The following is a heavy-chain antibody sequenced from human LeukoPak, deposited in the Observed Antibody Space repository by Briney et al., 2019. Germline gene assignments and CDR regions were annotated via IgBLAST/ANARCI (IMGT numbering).Heavy chain of an antibody. CDR2: IYTSGST. CDR1: GGSISSYY. Sequence: SETLSLTCTVSGGSISSYYWSWIRQPAGKGLEWIGRIYTSGSTNYNPSLKSRVTMSVDTSKNQFSLKLSSVTAADTAVYYCARDGDDYSIANSFDYWGQGTLVTVSS. V-gene: IGHV4-4*07. J-gene: IGHJ4*02. CDR3: ARDGDDYSIANSFDY. D-gene: IGHD4-11*01.